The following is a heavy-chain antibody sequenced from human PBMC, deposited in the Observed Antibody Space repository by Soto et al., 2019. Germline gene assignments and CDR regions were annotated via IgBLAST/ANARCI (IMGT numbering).Heavy chain of an antibody. J-gene: IGHJ5*01. D-gene: IGHD2-21*02. CDR2: ISRSGDST. CDR3: AKMGNCSTTGCYSDS. CDR1: GFTFSTYA. V-gene: IGHV3-23*01. Sequence: EVQLLESGGGLVEPGGSLRLSCAASGFTFSTYAMTWVRQAPGKWLEWVSAISRSGDSTYYADSVKGRFTISRDSPRNTLSLQMNSLRAEDAAVYYCAKMGNCSTTGCYSDSWGQGTLVTVSS.